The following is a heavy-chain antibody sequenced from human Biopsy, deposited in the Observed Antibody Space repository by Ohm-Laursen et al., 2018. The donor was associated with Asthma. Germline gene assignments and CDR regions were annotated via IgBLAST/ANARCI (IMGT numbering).Heavy chain of an antibody. Sequence: GASVKVSCKASGYTFTSYYMHWVRQAPGQGLEWMGGLIPVLGTPDHAQMFEGRVTITADESTSTAYMELSSLRSEDTAVYYCARTYFDFLTGQVHDAFAMWGQGTMVTVSS. CDR2: LIPVLGTP. V-gene: IGHV1-69*13. CDR3: ARTYFDFLTGQVHDAFAM. J-gene: IGHJ3*02. CDR1: GYTFTSYY. D-gene: IGHD3-9*01.